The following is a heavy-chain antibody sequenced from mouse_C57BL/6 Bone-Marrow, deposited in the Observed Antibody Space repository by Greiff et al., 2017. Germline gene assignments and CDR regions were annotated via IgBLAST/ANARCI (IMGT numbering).Heavy chain of an antibody. D-gene: IGHD1-1*01. V-gene: IGHV1-54*01. Sequence: QVQLQQSGAELVRPGTSVKVSCKASGYAFTDYLIEWVKQRPGQGLEWIGGINPGSGGTNYNEKFKGKATLTADKSSSTAYMQLSSLTSEDSAVFFVSRSKYYDSWFAYWGQGTLVTVSA. CDR2: INPGSGGT. CDR1: GYAFTDYL. J-gene: IGHJ3*01. CDR3: SRSKYYDSWFAY.